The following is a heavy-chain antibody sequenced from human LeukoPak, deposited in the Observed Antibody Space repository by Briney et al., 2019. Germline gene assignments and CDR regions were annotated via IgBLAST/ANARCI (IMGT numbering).Heavy chain of an antibody. CDR3: ARLGGVPAAKRYYYYYYGMDV. D-gene: IGHD2-2*01. J-gene: IGHJ6*02. V-gene: IGHV3-48*03. CDR2: ISSSGSII. CDR1: GFTFSSYE. Sequence: GGSLRLSCAASGFTFSSYEMNWVRQAPGKGLEWVSYISSSGSIIYYADSVKGRFTISRDNAKNSLYLQMNSLRAEDTAVYYCARLGGVPAAKRYYYYYYGMDVWGQGTTVTVSS.